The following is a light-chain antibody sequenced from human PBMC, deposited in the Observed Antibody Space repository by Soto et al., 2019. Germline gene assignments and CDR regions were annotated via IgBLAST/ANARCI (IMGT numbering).Light chain of an antibody. CDR3: QQYDSSPLIT. Sequence: EIVLTQSPGTLSLSPGERATLSCRASQSVSSNYLAWYQHKPGQAPRLLIYGASRRATGLPDRFSGSGSGTDFTLTISRLEPEDFAVYYCQQYDSSPLITFGQGTRLEIK. J-gene: IGKJ5*01. V-gene: IGKV3-20*01. CDR1: QSVSSNY. CDR2: GAS.